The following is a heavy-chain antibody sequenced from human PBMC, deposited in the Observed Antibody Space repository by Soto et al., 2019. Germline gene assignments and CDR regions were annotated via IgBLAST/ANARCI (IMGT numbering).Heavy chain of an antibody. CDR1: GYTFTSYY. CDR3: ARGSPGIAVAATLGYYYYGMDV. V-gene: IGHV1-46*01. D-gene: IGHD6-19*01. Sequence: ASVKVSCKASGYTFTSYYMHWVRQAPGQGLEWMGIINPSGGSTSYAQKFQGRVTMTRDTSTSTVYMELSSLRSEDTAVYYCARGSPGIAVAATLGYYYYGMDVWGQGTTVTVSS. J-gene: IGHJ6*02. CDR2: INPSGGST.